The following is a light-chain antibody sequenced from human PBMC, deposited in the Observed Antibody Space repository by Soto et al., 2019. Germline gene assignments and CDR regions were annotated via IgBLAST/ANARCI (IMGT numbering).Light chain of an antibody. CDR2: DAS. Sequence: EIVLTQSPATLSLSPGERATLSCRASQSVSTYLAWYQQKPGQAPRLLIYDASSRAAGIPARFSGSGSGTDFTLTITSLEPEDFAVYYCQQRSNLPSTCGGGTKVEI. V-gene: IGKV3-11*01. J-gene: IGKJ4*01. CDR3: QQRSNLPST. CDR1: QSVSTY.